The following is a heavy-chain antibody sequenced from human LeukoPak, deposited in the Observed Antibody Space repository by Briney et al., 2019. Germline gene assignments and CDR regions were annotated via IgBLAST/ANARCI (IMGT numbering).Heavy chain of an antibody. CDR3: ANVLSRVLLWFGEPHLHAFDI. CDR2: ISGSGGST. Sequence: QPGGSLRLSCAASGFTFSSYAMSWVRQAPGKGLEWVSAISGSGGSTYYADSVKGRFTISRDNSKNTLYLQMNSLRAEDTAVYYCANVLSRVLLWFGEPHLHAFDIWGQGTMVTVSS. CDR1: GFTFSSYA. J-gene: IGHJ3*02. D-gene: IGHD3-10*01. V-gene: IGHV3-23*01.